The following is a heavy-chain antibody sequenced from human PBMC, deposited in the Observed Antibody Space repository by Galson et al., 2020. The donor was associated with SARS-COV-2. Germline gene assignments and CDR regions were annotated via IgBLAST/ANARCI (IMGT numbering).Heavy chain of an antibody. V-gene: IGHV3-11*01. CDR3: ARESWGSLDP. J-gene: IGHJ5*02. Sequence: GESLKISCAASGFIFFDAHMTWIRQAPGKELEWISYIKNRGDTMYYADYVKGRFIISRDNGNNLLYLQMNSLRVEDTAIYYCARESWGSLDPWGQGTLVTVST. CDR1: GFIFFDAH. CDR2: IKNRGDTM. D-gene: IGHD3-16*01.